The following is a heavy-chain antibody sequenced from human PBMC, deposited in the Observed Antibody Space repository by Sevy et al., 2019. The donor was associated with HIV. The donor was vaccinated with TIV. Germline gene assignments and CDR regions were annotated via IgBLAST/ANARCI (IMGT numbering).Heavy chain of an antibody. CDR2: IIPMLGTA. V-gene: IGHV1-69*13. Sequence: SVKVSCKASGGTFSTYAISWVRQAPGQGLEWMGEIIPMLGTASYAQKFQGRVTITADESTSTAYMELIRLTSEDTAVYYCSRILYCNTTGCSHWGQGSLVTVSS. CDR1: GGTFSTYA. J-gene: IGHJ4*02. D-gene: IGHD2-2*01. CDR3: SRILYCNTTGCSH.